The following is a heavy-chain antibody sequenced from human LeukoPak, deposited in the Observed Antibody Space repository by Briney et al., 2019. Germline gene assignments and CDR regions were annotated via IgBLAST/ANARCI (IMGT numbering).Heavy chain of an antibody. CDR3: AKDKVGATTNY. D-gene: IGHD1-26*01. CDR2: ISGSGGST. Sequence: GGSLRLSCAAPGFTFSSYAMSWVRQAPGKGLEWVSAISGSGGSTYYADSVKGRFTISRDNSKNTLYLQMNSLRAEDTAVYYCAKDKVGATTNYWGQGTLVTVSS. J-gene: IGHJ4*02. CDR1: GFTFSSYA. V-gene: IGHV3-23*01.